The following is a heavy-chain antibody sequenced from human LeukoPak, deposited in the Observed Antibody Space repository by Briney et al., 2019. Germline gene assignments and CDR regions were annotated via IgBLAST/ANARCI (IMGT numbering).Heavy chain of an antibody. J-gene: IGHJ4*02. V-gene: IGHV3-30*02. CDR2: IRHDGSNK. D-gene: IGHD4-17*01. Sequence: GGSLRLSCAASGFTFSSYGMYWVRQAPGKGLEWVAFIRHDGSNKYYADSVKGRFTISRDNSKNTLYLQMNSLRAEDTAVYYCAKDNRDGDYAFNYWGQGTLVTVSS. CDR1: GFTFSSYG. CDR3: AKDNRDGDYAFNY.